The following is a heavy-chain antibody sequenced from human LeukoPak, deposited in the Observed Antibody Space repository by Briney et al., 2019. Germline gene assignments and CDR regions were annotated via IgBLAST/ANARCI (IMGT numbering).Heavy chain of an antibody. D-gene: IGHD6-19*01. V-gene: IGHV3-9*01. Sequence: PGRSLRLSCAASGFTLDDYAMHWVRQAPGKGLEWVSGISWNSGSIGYADSVKGRFTISRDNAKNSLYLQMNSLRAEDTALYYCAKDMSSGWPCYFDYWGQGTLVTVSS. CDR3: AKDMSSGWPCYFDY. CDR2: ISWNSGSI. J-gene: IGHJ4*02. CDR1: GFTLDDYA.